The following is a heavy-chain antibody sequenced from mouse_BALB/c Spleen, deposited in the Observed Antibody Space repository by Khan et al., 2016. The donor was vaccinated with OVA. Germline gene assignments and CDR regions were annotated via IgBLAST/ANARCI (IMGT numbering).Heavy chain of an antibody. CDR1: GYTFSNYW. CDR2: INPRSGYT. Sequence: QVQLKQSGAELAKPGASVKMSCKASGYTFSNYWIHWVKQRPGQGLEWIGYINPRSGYTYYNQTFNDKATLTTDKSSSTAYMQLSSLTSGDSAVYYCARDRIDYWGQGTTLTVSS. V-gene: IGHV1-7*01. J-gene: IGHJ2*01. CDR3: ARDRIDY.